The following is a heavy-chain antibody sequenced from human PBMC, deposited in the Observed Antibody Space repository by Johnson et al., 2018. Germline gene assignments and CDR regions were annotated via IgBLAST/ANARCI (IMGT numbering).Heavy chain of an antibody. V-gene: IGHV3-30*18. CDR1: GFTFSSYG. D-gene: IGHD2-15*01. CDR3: AKGLHYYSYGMDV. CDR2: VSYDGSNK. J-gene: IGHJ6*02. Sequence: QVQLVQSGGGVVQPGRSLRLSCEASGFTFSSYGMHWVRQAPGKGLEWVAVVSYDGSNKHYVDSVKGRFTISRDNSKNTLYLQMNSLRAEDTAVYYCAKGLHYYSYGMDVWGQGTTVTVSS.